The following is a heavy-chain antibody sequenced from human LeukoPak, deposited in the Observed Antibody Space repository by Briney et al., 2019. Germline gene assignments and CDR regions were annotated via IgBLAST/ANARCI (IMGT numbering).Heavy chain of an antibody. CDR3: AREGGSTHRDFDY. CDR1: GYTFTGYY. CDR2: INPNSGGT. D-gene: IGHD5/OR15-5a*01. J-gene: IGHJ4*02. V-gene: IGHV1-2*02. Sequence: ASVKVSCKASGYTFTGYYMHWVRQAPGQGLEWMGWINPNSGGTNYAQKFQGRVTMTRDTSISTAYMELSRLRSDDTAVYYCAREGGSTHRDFDYWGQGTLVTVSS.